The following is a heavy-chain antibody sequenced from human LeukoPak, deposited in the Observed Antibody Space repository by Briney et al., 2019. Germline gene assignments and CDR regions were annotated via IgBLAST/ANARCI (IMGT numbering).Heavy chain of an antibody. CDR2: IYYSGST. Sequence: SDTLSLTCTVSGGSISNYYWSWIRRPPGKGLEWIGYIYYSGSTLYNPSLKSRVTISVDTSKNQFSLKLSSVTDADTAFYHCARRRVWDAFDVWGQGTMVTVSS. J-gene: IGHJ3*01. V-gene: IGHV4-59*07. CDR3: ARRRVWDAFDV. D-gene: IGHD6-6*01. CDR1: GGSISNYY.